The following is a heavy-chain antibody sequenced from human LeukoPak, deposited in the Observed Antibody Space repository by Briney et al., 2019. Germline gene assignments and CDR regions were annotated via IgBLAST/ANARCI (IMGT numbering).Heavy chain of an antibody. J-gene: IGHJ6*02. CDR2: IKSKTDGGTT. Sequence: GGSLRLSCAASGFTFSNAWMSWVRQAPGKGLEWVGRIKSKTDGGTTDYAAPVKGRFTISRDDSKNTLYLQMDSLKTEDTAVYYCTTAPLYEYYYGMDVWGQGTTVTVSS. CDR1: GFTFSNAW. CDR3: TTAPLYEYYYGMDV. D-gene: IGHD5/OR15-5a*01. V-gene: IGHV3-15*01.